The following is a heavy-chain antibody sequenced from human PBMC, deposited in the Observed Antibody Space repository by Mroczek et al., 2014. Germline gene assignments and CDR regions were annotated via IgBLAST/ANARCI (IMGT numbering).Heavy chain of an antibody. J-gene: IGHJ5*02. CDR1: GGSFSGYY. V-gene: IGHV4-34*01. CDR2: INHSGST. D-gene: IGHD2-2*01. CDR3: ARGGVVVPAAIHTDNWFRP. Sequence: QVQLQESGAGLLKPSETLSLTCAVYGGSFSGYYWSWIRQPPGKGLEWIGEINHSGSTNYNPSLKSRVTISVDTSKNQFSLKLSSVTAADTAVYYCARGGVVVPAAIHTDNWFRPLGPGNPWSTVSS.